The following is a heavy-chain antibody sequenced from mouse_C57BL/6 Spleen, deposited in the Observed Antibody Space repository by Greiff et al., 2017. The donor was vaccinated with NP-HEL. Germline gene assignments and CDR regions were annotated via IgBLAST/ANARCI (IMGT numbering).Heavy chain of an antibody. J-gene: IGHJ3*01. CDR3: TRRGAAEATVWFAY. CDR2: IDPNSGCT. D-gene: IGHD3-2*02. CDR1: GYTFTTYW. V-gene: IGHV1-72*01. Sequence: VQLQQPGAELVKPGASVKLSCTASGYTFTTYWMPWVKQRPGRGLEWIGRIDPNSGCTKYNEKFKSKATLTVDKPSSKTYMQLSSLTSEDAAIYYYTRRGAAEATVWFAYWGQGTLVTVSA.